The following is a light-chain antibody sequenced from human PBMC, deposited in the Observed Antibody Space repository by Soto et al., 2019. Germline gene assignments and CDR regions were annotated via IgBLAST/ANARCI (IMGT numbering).Light chain of an antibody. CDR1: QSVSSN. J-gene: IGKJ1*01. CDR3: QQYNKWPLT. CDR2: AVS. V-gene: IGKV3-15*01. Sequence: EIMMTQSPGTLSASPGERATLSCRASQSVSSNLAWYQQKPGQAPRLLSYAVSTRATGIPARFSGSRSGTEFTLTISSLQSEDFAVYYCQQYNKWPLTFGQGTKVEIK.